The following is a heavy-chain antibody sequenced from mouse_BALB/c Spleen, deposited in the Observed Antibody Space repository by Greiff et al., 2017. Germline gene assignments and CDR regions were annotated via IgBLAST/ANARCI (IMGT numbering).Heavy chain of an antibody. Sequence: EVMLVESGGGLVQPGGSLKLSCAASGFTFSSYTMSWVRQTPEKRLEWVAYISNGGGSTYYPDTVKGRFTISRDNAKNTLYLQMSSLKSEETAMYYSARQEIGAMDYGGQGTSVTVSS. CDR1: GFTFSSYT. V-gene: IGHV5-12-2*01. J-gene: IGHJ4*01. CDR3: ARQEIGAMDY. CDR2: ISNGGGST. D-gene: IGHD3-1*01.